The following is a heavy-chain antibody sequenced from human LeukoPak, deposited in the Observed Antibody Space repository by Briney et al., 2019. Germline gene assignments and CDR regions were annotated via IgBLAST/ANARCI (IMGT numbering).Heavy chain of an antibody. Sequence: ASVKVSCKASGYTFTSYGISWVRQAPGQGLEWMGWISAYNGNTNYAQKLQGRVTMTTDTSTSTAYMELRSLRSDDTAVYYCARDIHSRGAYYFDYWGQGTLVTVSS. D-gene: IGHD4-11*01. CDR1: GYTFTSYG. V-gene: IGHV1-18*01. J-gene: IGHJ4*02. CDR2: ISAYNGNT. CDR3: ARDIHSRGAYYFDY.